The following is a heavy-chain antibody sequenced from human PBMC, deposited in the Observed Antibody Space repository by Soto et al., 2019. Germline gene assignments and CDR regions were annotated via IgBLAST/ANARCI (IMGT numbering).Heavy chain of an antibody. J-gene: IGHJ4*02. D-gene: IGHD4-17*01. CDR3: ARHGSHDYGDYVDY. Sequence: SETLSLTCTVSGGSISSYYWSWIRQPLGKGLEWIGYIYYSGSTNYNPSLKSRVTISVDTSKNQFSLKLSSVTAADTAVYYCARHGSHDYGDYVDYWGQGTLVTVSS. V-gene: IGHV4-59*08. CDR1: GGSISSYY. CDR2: IYYSGST.